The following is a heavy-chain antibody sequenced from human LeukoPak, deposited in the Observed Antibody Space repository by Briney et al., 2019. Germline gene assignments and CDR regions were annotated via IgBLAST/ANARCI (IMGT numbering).Heavy chain of an antibody. J-gene: IGHJ5*02. CDR1: GFTFSSYG. D-gene: IGHD2-2*01. V-gene: IGHV3-30*02. CDR3: AKDSHCSSTSCYGHNWFDP. CDR2: IRYDGSNK. Sequence: GGSLRLSCAASGFTFSSYGMHWVRQAPGKGLEWVAFIRYDGSNKYYADSVKGRFTISRDNSKNTLYLQMNSLRAEDTAVYYCAKDSHCSSTSCYGHNWFDPWGQGTLVTVSS.